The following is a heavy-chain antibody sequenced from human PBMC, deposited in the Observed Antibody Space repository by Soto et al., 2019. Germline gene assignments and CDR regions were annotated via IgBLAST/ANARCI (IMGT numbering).Heavy chain of an antibody. J-gene: IGHJ4*02. Sequence: QVQLVQSGAEVKKPGASVKVSCKASGYTFTSYYMHWVRQAPGQGLEWMGIINPSGGSTSYAPKFQGRVTMTRDTSTSTVYMELSSLSSEDTAVYYCARVRLPGGFDYWGQGTLVTVSS. CDR2: INPSGGST. V-gene: IGHV1-46*01. CDR1: GYTFTSYY. CDR3: ARVRLPGGFDY. D-gene: IGHD2-2*01.